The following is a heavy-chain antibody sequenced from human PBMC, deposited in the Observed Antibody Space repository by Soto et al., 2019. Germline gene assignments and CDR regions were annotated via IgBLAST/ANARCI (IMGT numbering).Heavy chain of an antibody. D-gene: IGHD3-10*01. J-gene: IGHJ4*02. V-gene: IGHV4-59*12. CDR1: CGSFSLYH. CDR2: ILYSGSA. CDR3: ARSGWFGELSDFDY. Sequence: PSETLSLTCTLSCGSFSLYHWSWLRQSPGRGLEWIGYILYSGSANYSPSLKSRVTISVDTSKNQFSLKLSSVTAADTAVYYCARSGWFGELSDFDYWGQGTLVTVSS.